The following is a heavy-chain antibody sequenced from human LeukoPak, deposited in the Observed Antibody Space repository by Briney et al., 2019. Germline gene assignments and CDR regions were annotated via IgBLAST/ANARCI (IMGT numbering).Heavy chain of an antibody. J-gene: IGHJ5*01. Sequence: PSETLTLTCTVSDGSISGHYWSWIRQPPGKGLEWIGYIHSSGSSNYNPALENRVTISVDTSKKQFSLRVYSVTAADTAVYYCERYGDGYRYDSWGQGVLVTVSS. V-gene: IGHV4-59*11. CDR2: IHSSGSS. D-gene: IGHD5-24*01. CDR1: DGSISGHY. CDR3: ERYGDGYRYDS.